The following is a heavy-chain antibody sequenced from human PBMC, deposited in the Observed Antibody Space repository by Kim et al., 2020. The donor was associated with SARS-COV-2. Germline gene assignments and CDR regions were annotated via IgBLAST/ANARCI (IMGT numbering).Heavy chain of an antibody. CDR1: GFTFSSYS. D-gene: IGHD5-12*01. Sequence: GGSLRLSCAASGFTFSSYSMNWVRQAPGKGLEWVSYISSSSSTIYYADSVKGRFTISRDNAKNSLYLQMNSLRDEDTAVYYCARDLGRYSGYDSVKSFDYWGQGTLVTVSS. V-gene: IGHV3-48*02. CDR3: ARDLGRYSGYDSVKSFDY. CDR2: ISSSSSTI. J-gene: IGHJ4*02.